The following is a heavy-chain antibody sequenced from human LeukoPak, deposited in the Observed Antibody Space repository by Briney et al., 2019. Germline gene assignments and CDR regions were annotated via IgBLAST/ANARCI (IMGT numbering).Heavy chain of an antibody. D-gene: IGHD4-17*01. CDR3: ASSGMTTVTRKKAFDI. J-gene: IGHJ3*02. V-gene: IGHV1-18*01. CDR1: GYTFTSYG. CDR2: ISAYSGNT. Sequence: GASVKVSCKASGYTFTSYGISWVRQAPGQGLEWMGWISAYSGNTNYAQKLQGRVIMTTDTSTSTAYMEMRSLRSDYTDVYYCASSGMTTVTRKKAFDIWGQGTMVTVSS.